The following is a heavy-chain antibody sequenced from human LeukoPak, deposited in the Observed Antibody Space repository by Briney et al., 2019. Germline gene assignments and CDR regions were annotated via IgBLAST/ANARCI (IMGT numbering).Heavy chain of an antibody. D-gene: IGHD3-16*01. V-gene: IGHV1-8*03. CDR3: ARDNDSRDPPHFDY. CDR1: GYTFTTYN. Sequence: ASVKVSCKASGYTFTTYNINWVRQATGQGLEWLAWMNPTSDKTGYAQKFQDRVTQKLQGRVTITWDTSINTAYMELSSLRSEDTAVYYCARDNDSRDPPHFDYWGQGTLVTVSS. CDR2: MNPTSDKT. J-gene: IGHJ4*02.